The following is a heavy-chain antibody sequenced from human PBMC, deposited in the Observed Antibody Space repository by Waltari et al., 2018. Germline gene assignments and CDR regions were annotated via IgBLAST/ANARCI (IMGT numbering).Heavy chain of an antibody. CDR1: GGSISSYY. CDR2: IYYSGST. Sequence: QVQLQESGPGLVKPSETLSLTCTVSGGSISSYYWSWIRQPPGKGLEWIGYIYYSGSTTYNPSLKSRVTISVDTSKNQFSLKLSSVTAADTAVYYCARGAMEVRGGFDYWGQGTLVTVSS. D-gene: IGHD3-10*01. J-gene: IGHJ4*02. CDR3: ARGAMEVRGGFDY. V-gene: IGHV4-59*01.